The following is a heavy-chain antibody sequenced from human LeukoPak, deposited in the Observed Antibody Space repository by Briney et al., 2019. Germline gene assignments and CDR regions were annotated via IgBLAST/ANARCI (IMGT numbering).Heavy chain of an antibody. CDR2: TYYSGST. V-gene: IGHV4-59*01. CDR3: ARGGVAGYDYAYYYYYMDV. D-gene: IGHD5-12*01. J-gene: IGHJ6*03. CDR1: GGSISSYY. Sequence: SETLSLTCTVSGGSISSYYWSWIRQPPGKGLEWIGYTYYSGSTNYNPSLKSRVTISVDTSKNQFSLKLSSVTVADTAVYYCARGGVAGYDYAYYYYYMDVWGKGTTVTVSS.